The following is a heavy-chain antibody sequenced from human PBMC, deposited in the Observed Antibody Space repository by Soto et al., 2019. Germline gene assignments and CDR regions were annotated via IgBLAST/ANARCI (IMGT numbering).Heavy chain of an antibody. CDR1: GFTFSCYA. V-gene: IGHV3-23*01. J-gene: IGHJ3*02. Sequence: GGSLRLSCAASGFTFSCYAMSWVRQAPGKGLEWVSAISGSGGSTYYADSVKGRFTISRDNSKNTLYLQMNSLRAEDTAVYYCAKSPASGWYENDAFDIWGQGTMVTVSS. CDR3: AKSPASGWYENDAFDI. D-gene: IGHD6-19*01. CDR2: ISGSGGST.